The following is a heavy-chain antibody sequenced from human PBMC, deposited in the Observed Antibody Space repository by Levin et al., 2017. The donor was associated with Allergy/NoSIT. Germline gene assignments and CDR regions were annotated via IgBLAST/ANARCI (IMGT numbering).Heavy chain of an antibody. CDR1: DDSISSTSYY. D-gene: IGHD6-13*01. CDR2: FYYRGSS. CDR3: ARSSYSSTWYADNWFDP. J-gene: IGHJ5*02. V-gene: IGHV4-39*01. Sequence: GSLRLSCTVSDDSISSTSYYWGWIRQPPGKGLEWIGSFYYRGSSYYNPSLKTRVTISVDTSKNQFSLKLSSVTAADTAVYHCARSSYSSTWYADNWFDPWGQGTLVTVSS.